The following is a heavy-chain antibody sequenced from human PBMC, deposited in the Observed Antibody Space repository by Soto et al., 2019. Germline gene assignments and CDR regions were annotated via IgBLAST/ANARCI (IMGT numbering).Heavy chain of an antibody. V-gene: IGHV4-59*08. CDR2: IYYSGST. CDR3: ARHSNRNYGLYYFDY. D-gene: IGHD4-4*01. CDR1: GGSVSSYY. Sequence: PSATLSLTCTVSGGSVSSYYWSWIRQSPGKGLEWIGYIYYSGSTKYKPSLKSRVTISVDTSKNQFSLKVSSATAADTAAYYCARHSNRNYGLYYFDYWGLGALVTVSS. J-gene: IGHJ4*02.